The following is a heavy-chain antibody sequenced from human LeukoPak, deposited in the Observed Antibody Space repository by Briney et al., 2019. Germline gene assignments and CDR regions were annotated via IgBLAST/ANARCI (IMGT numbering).Heavy chain of an antibody. CDR1: GGSISSSNW. CDR3: ASARTIFGVVTPFDY. V-gene: IGHV4-4*02. D-gene: IGHD3-3*01. J-gene: IGHJ4*02. CDR2: IYHSGST. Sequence: PSETVSLTCAVSGGSISSSNWWSWVRQPPGKGLEWIGEIYHSGSTNYNPSLKSRVTISVDTSKNQFSLKLSSVTAADTAVYYCASARTIFGVVTPFDYWGQGTLVTVSS.